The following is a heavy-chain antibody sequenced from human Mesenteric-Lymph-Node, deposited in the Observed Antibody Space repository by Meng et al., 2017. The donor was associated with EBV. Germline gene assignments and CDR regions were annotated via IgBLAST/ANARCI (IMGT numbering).Heavy chain of an antibody. CDR3: AKGSSAWTRAGSFDS. J-gene: IGHJ4*02. CDR1: GFTFSSYA. Sequence: EVQLLESGGGLVQPGGSQRLACTASGFTFSSYAMNWGRQAPGKGLQWVSAIGGSGASTYFADSVRGRFTISRDNSKKVLYLQMNSLRGEDTAVYYCAKGSSAWTRAGSFDSWGQGIMRNVST. CDR2: IGGSGAST. D-gene: IGHD6-19*01. V-gene: IGHV3-23*01.